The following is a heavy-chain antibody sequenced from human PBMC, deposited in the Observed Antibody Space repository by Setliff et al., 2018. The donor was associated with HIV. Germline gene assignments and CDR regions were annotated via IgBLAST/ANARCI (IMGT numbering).Heavy chain of an antibody. CDR1: GGSISSSNW. CDR2: IYHSGST. V-gene: IGHV4-4*02. CDR3: ARAGDSRAYYSLDS. Sequence: PSETLSLTCAVSGGSISSSNWWSWVRQPPGKGLEWIGEIYHSGSTNYNPSLKSRVTISVDKSKNQFSLRMSSVTAADTAMYYCARAGDSRAYYSLDSWGQGTLVTVSS. J-gene: IGHJ4*02. D-gene: IGHD3-22*01.